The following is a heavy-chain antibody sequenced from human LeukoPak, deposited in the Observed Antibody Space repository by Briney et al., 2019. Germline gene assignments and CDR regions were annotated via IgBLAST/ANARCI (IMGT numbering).Heavy chain of an antibody. D-gene: IGHD2-15*01. Sequence: GGSLRLSCTASGFTFGDYAMSWVRQAPGKGLEWVGFIRSEAYGGTIEYAASVKGRFTISRDDSKSIAYLQMNSLKTEDTALYYCTRDPYCRSSSCYWGIDYWGQGTLVTVSS. CDR2: IRSEAYGGTI. J-gene: IGHJ4*02. CDR1: GFTFGDYA. V-gene: IGHV3-49*04. CDR3: TRDPYCRSSSCYWGIDY.